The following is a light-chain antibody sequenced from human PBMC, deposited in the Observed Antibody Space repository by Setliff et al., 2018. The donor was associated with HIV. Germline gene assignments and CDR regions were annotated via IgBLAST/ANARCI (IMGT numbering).Light chain of an antibody. J-gene: IGLJ3*02. V-gene: IGLV3-21*04. CDR3: QVWAGGSDHRV. Sequence: SYELTQPHSVSVAPGKTATLTCGGKNIGSKSVHWYQQKAGQAPVVVIYFDNNRPSGIPERFSGSNSGNTATLTISRVEAGDEADYYCQVWAGGSDHRVFGGGTKVTVL. CDR2: FDN. CDR1: NIGSKS.